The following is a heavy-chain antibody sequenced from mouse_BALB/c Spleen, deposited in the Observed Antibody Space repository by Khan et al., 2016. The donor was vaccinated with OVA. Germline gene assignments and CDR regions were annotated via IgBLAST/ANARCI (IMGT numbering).Heavy chain of an antibody. D-gene: IGHD2-10*01. CDR3: ARQPYYHYYSMDY. Sequence: QVQLQQSGPGLVAPSQSLSITCTISGFSLTNYGVHWVRQPPGKGLEWLVVIWSDGSATYNSALKSRLSISKDNSKNQVFLKMNSLQTDDTARYYCARQPYYHYYSMDYWGQGTSVTVSS. CDR2: IWSDGSA. J-gene: IGHJ4*01. V-gene: IGHV2-6-1*01. CDR1: GFSLTNYG.